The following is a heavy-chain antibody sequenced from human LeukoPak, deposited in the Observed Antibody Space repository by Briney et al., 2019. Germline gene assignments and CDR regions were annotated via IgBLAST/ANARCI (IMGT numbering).Heavy chain of an antibody. V-gene: IGHV6-1*01. CDR2: TYYRSKWYN. J-gene: IGHJ4*02. CDR3: ARAQTYYGSGLRLGQAFDY. Sequence: SQTLSLTCAISGDSVSSNSAAWNWLRQSPSRGLEWLGRTYYRSKWYNDYAVSVKSRITINPDTSKNQFSLQLNSVTPEDTAVYYCARAQTYYGSGLRLGQAFDYWGQGTLVTVSS. D-gene: IGHD3-10*01. CDR1: GDSVSSNSAA.